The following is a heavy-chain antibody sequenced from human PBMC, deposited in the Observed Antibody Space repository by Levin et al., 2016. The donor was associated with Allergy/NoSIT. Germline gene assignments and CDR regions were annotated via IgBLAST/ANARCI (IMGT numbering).Heavy chain of an antibody. D-gene: IGHD5-18*01. CDR3: ARVRGRIEGHNYGYCDN. J-gene: IGHJ4*02. CDR2: SSAYSGKT. Sequence: WVRQAPGQGLEWLGWSSAYSGKTDYAQKFQGRVTMTTDTSTNTAYMELRSLRSDDTAVYYCARVRGRIEGHNYGYCDNWGQGTLVTVSS. V-gene: IGHV1-18*01.